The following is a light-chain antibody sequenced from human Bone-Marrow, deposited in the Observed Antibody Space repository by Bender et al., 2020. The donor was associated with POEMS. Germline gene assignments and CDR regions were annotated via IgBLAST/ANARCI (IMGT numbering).Light chain of an antibody. J-gene: IGLJ3*02. CDR1: SSNIGGNA. Sequence: QSVLTQPPSASGTPGQRVTISCSGSSSNIGGNAVNWWQQLPGTAPKLLIYGNDQRPSGVGDRFSGSKSGTSASLAISGLQSEGGADYFCSAWDGILNGWVCGGGTEVSVL. V-gene: IGLV1-44*01. CDR3: SAWDGILNGWV. CDR2: GND.